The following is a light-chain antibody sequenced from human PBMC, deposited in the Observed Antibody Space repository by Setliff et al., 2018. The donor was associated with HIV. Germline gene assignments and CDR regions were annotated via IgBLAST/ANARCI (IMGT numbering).Light chain of an antibody. CDR2: AVS. Sequence: QSALAQPASVSGSPGQSITISSTGTSSDIGSYDYVSWYQQHPGKAPKLIIYAVSSRPPGVSNRFSGSKSDNTASLTISGLQADDEADYYCSSYTVRSTPVFGTGTKVTV. CDR1: SSDIGSYDY. J-gene: IGLJ1*01. V-gene: IGLV2-14*01. CDR3: SSYTVRSTPV.